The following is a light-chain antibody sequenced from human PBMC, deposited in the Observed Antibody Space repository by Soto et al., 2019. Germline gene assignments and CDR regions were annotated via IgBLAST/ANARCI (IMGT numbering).Light chain of an antibody. Sequence: EIVLTQSPGTLSLSPGERATLSCRASQSVGSSLSWYQQKPGQAPRLLFYGASNRATAIPDRFSGSGFGTDFTLTITRLEPEDFAVYYCQQYDDSPQTFGPGTKVEI. J-gene: IGKJ1*01. CDR2: GAS. CDR1: QSVGSS. V-gene: IGKV3-20*01. CDR3: QQYDDSPQT.